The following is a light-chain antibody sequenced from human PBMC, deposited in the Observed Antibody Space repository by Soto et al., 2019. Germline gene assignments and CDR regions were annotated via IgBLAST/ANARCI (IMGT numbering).Light chain of an antibody. CDR3: QQYGSSPRT. CDR2: GAS. V-gene: IGKV3-20*01. CDR1: QSVSSRN. J-gene: IGKJ1*01. Sequence: EIVLTQSPGTLSLSPGERATLSCRASQSVSSRNLAWYQQTPGQAPRLLIYGASSRATGIPDRFSGSGSGTDFTLTISRLEPEDFAVYYCQQYGSSPRTFGQGTKVEIK.